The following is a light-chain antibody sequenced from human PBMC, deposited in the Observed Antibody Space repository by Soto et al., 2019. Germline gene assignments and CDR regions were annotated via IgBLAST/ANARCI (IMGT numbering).Light chain of an antibody. V-gene: IGKV3-11*01. CDR1: QSVGKY. J-gene: IGKJ1*01. CDR3: QQRGNRPPWT. CDR2: DAS. Sequence: EIVMTQSPPTLSLSPGERATLSCRASQSVGKYLVWYQQKPGQAPRLLIYDASNRATGIPARFSGSGSGTDFTLTISSLEPEDFAVYYCQQRGNRPPWTFGQGTQVDI.